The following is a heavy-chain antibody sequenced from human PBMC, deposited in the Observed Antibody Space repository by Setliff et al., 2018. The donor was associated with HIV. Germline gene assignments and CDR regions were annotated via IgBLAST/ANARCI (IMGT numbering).Heavy chain of an antibody. Sequence: SETLSLTCSVSGASISSSPYYWAWIRQPPGKGLEWIATISYSGGTHYNLALESRVTISVDSSKNQFFLRLSSVTAADTAVYYCAKLENGDEGGYVDVWGKGTTVTVSS. V-gene: IGHV4-39*01. D-gene: IGHD2-21*02. J-gene: IGHJ6*03. CDR3: AKLENGDEGGYVDV. CDR1: GASISSSPYY. CDR2: ISYSGGT.